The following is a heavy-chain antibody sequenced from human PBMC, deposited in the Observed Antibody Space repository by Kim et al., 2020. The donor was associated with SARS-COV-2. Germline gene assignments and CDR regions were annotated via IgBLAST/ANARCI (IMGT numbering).Heavy chain of an antibody. CDR3: AKSGGHYYGSGSYYLIPLTRDYYYGMDV. CDR1: GFTFSSYA. D-gene: IGHD3-10*01. Sequence: GGSLRLSCAASGFTFSSYAMSWVRQAPGKGLEWVSAISGSGGSTYYADSVKGRFIISRDNSKNTLYLQMNSLRAEDTAVYYCAKSGGHYYGSGSYYLIPLTRDYYYGMDVWGQGTTVTVSS. CDR2: ISGSGGST. J-gene: IGHJ6*02. V-gene: IGHV3-23*01.